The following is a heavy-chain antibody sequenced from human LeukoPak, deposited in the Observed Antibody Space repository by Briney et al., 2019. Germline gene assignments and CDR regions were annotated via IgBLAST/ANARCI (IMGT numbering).Heavy chain of an antibody. CDR3: ARGRRRSSGWSFDY. D-gene: IGHD6-19*01. V-gene: IGHV4-34*01. CDR2: INHSGST. J-gene: IGHJ4*02. Sequence: PSETLSLTCAVYGGSFSGYYWSWIRQPPGKGLEWIGEINHSGSTNYNPSLKSRVTISGDTSKNQFSLNLSSVTAADTAAYYCARGRRRSSGWSFDYWGQGTLVTVSS. CDR1: GGSFSGYY.